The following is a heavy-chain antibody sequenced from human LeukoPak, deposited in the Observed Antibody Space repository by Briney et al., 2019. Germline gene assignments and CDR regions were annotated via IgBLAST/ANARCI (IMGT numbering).Heavy chain of an antibody. CDR3: ATWGHSSSWRNYFDY. V-gene: IGHV3-11*01. CDR2: ISSSGSTI. J-gene: IGHJ4*02. CDR1: GFTFSDYY. Sequence: GGSLRLSCAASGFTFSDYYMSWIRQAPGKGLEWVSYISSSGSTIYYADSVKGRFTISRDNAKNSLYLQMNSLRAEDTAVYYCATWGHSSSWRNYFDYWGQGTLVTVSS. D-gene: IGHD6-13*01.